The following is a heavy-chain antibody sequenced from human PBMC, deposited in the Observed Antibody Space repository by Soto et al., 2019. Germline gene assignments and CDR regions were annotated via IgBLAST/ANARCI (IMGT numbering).Heavy chain of an antibody. J-gene: IGHJ5*02. CDR2: IIPIFGTA. CDR3: ARDWERAAAGPNWFDP. CDR1: RCTFSSYA. V-gene: IGHV1-69*06. D-gene: IGHD6-13*01. Sequence: AVQVSFKASRCTFSSYAISWVRQPPGQQLEWLGGIIPIFGTANYAQKFQGRVTITADKSTSTAYMELSSLRSEDTAVYYCARDWERAAAGPNWFDPWGQGTLVTVSS.